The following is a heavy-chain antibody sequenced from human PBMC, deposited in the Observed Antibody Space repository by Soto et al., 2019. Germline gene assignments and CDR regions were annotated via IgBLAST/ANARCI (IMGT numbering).Heavy chain of an antibody. Sequence: QVQLQESGPGLVKPSETLSLTCTVSGGSISSYYWSWIRQPPGKGLEWIGYIYYSGSTNYNPSLKSRVTISVDTSKNQFSLKLSSVTAADTAVYYCARATYYDILTGYSVSAAELGYYMDVWGKGTTVTVSS. CDR1: GGSISSYY. D-gene: IGHD3-9*01. CDR2: IYYSGST. J-gene: IGHJ6*03. CDR3: ARATYYDILTGYSVSAAELGYYMDV. V-gene: IGHV4-59*01.